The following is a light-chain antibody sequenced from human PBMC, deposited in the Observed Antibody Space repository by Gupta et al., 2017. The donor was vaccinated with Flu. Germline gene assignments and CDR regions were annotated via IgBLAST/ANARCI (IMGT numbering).Light chain of an antibody. J-gene: IGKJ4*01. CDR1: QSVSSSY. CDR2: GAS. V-gene: IGKV3-20*01. Sequence: EIVLTQSPGTLSLSPGERATLSCRASQSVSSSYLAWYQQRPGQAPRLLIYGASSRATGIPDRFSGSGSGTDFTLTITRRKPEDFAVYYWQQYDSSPFFGGGTKVEIK. CDR3: QQYDSSPF.